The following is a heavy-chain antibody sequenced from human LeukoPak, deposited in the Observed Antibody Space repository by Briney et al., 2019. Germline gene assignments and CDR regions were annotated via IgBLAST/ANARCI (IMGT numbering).Heavy chain of an antibody. D-gene: IGHD2-2*01. CDR1: GGSISSYY. V-gene: IGHV4-4*07. J-gene: IGHJ4*02. CDR3: ARGSCSSTSCYPPDYFDY. CDR2: IYTSGST. Sequence: SETLSLTCTVSGGSISSYYWSWIRQPAGKGLEWIGRIYTSGSTNYNPSLKSRVTMSVDTSKNQFSLKLSSVTAADTAVYYCARGSCSSTSCYPPDYFDYWGQGTLVTVSS.